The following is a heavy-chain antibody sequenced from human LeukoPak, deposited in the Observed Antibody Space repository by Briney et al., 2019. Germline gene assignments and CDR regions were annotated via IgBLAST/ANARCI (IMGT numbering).Heavy chain of an antibody. D-gene: IGHD2-2*01. CDR1: GFTFSSCA. CDR3: AKEARYATSWVDY. J-gene: IGHJ4*02. Sequence: GGSLRLSCTASGFTFSSCAMNWVRQAPGKGLDWVSGLSGTGGSTYYADSVKGRFTISRDNSKNTLFLQMSSLRAEDTAVYYCAKEARYATSWVDYWGQGTLVTVSS. CDR2: LSGTGGST. V-gene: IGHV3-23*01.